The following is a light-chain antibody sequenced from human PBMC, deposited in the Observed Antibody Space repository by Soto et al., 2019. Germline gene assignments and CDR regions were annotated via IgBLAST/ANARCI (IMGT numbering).Light chain of an antibody. CDR2: DVS. J-gene: IGLJ2*01. Sequence: ALTQPASVSGPPGQSITISCTGTSSDIGGYKFVSWYQQHPGKAPKLMIYDVSNRPSGVSNRFSGSKSGNTASLTISGLQAEDEADYYCSSYTSSGTLVVFGGGTKLTVL. CDR3: SSYTSSGTLVV. CDR1: SSDIGGYKF. V-gene: IGLV2-14*01.